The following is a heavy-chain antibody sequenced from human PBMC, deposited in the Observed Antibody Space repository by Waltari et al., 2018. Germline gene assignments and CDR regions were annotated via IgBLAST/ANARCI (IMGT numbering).Heavy chain of an antibody. Sequence: QVQLQESGPGLVKPSQTLSLTCTVSGGSISSGSYYWSWIRQPAGQGLEWIGRIYTSGSTNYNPSLKSRVTISVDTSKNQFSLKLSSVTAADTAVYYCARDRPYYYDSSGHTDAFDIWGQGTMVTVSS. D-gene: IGHD3-22*01. J-gene: IGHJ3*02. CDR2: IYTSGST. CDR1: GGSISSGSYY. CDR3: ARDRPYYYDSSGHTDAFDI. V-gene: IGHV4-61*02.